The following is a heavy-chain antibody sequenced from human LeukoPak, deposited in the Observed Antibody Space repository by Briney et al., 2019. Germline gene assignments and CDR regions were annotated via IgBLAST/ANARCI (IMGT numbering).Heavy chain of an antibody. J-gene: IGHJ6*02. CDR3: AKGYGDYYYYYGMDV. CDR1: GFTFDNYD. V-gene: IGHV3-9*01. D-gene: IGHD4-17*01. CDR2: ITWNSGGI. Sequence: GRSLRLSCAASGFTFDNYDMHWVRQAPGKGLEWVSGITWNSGGIGYADSVKGRSTISRDNAKNSLYLQMNSLRAEDTALYYCAKGYGDYYYYYGMDVWGLGTTVTVS.